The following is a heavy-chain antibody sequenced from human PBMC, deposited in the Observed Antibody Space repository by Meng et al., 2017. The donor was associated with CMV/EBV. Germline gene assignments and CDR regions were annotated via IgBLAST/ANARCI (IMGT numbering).Heavy chain of an antibody. Sequence: GESLKISCAASGFTFSRYAMHWVRQAPGKGLEWVAVISYDGSNKYYADSVKGRFTISRDNSKNTLYLQMNSLRAEDTAVYYCARESFGSHFDYWGQRTLVTVSS. D-gene: IGHD1-26*01. V-gene: IGHV3-30-3*01. CDR3: ARESFGSHFDY. CDR2: ISYDGSNK. J-gene: IGHJ4*02. CDR1: GFTFSRYA.